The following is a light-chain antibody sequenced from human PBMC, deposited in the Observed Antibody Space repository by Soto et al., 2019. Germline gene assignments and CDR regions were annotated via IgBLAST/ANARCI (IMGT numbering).Light chain of an antibody. J-gene: IGKJ4*01. V-gene: IGKV3-15*01. CDR3: KPCLSWPPLT. Sequence: EIVMTQSPATLSVSPGETATLSCRASQSVNLNLAWYQQKPGQAPRLLIYGASIRATGIPARFSGSGAGTDSTLSINTLPSEDSLLYYCKPCLSWPPLTFGGGTTVEIQ. CDR2: GAS. CDR1: QSVNLN.